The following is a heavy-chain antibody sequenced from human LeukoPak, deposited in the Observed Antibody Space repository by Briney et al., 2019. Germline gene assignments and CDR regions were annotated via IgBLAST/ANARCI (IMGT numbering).Heavy chain of an antibody. Sequence: GGSLRLSCAASGFTFSSYSMNWVRQAPGKGLEWVSSISSSSSYIYYADSVKGRFTISRDNAKNSLYLQMNSLRAEGTAVYYCARKKEYDSSGFPGYYYGMDVWGQGATVTVSS. CDR2: ISSSSSYI. CDR1: GFTFSSYS. V-gene: IGHV3-21*01. D-gene: IGHD3-22*01. J-gene: IGHJ6*02. CDR3: ARKKEYDSSGFPGYYYGMDV.